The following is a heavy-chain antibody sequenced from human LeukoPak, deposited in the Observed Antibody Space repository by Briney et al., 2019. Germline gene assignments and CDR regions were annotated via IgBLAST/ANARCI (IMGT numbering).Heavy chain of an antibody. CDR3: AKDTASSWWYFDL. Sequence: GGSLRLSCAASGFTFSIYGMIWVRQAPGKGLEWVSAITGSGGSTYYADSVKGRFTISRDNSKNTLYLQMNSLRAEDTAVYYCAKDTASSWWYFDLWGRGTLVTVSS. J-gene: IGHJ2*01. D-gene: IGHD5-18*01. CDR1: GFTFSIYG. CDR2: ITGSGGST. V-gene: IGHV3-23*01.